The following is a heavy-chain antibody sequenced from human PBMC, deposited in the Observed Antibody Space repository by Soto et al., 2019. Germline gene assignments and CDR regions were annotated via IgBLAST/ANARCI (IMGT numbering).Heavy chain of an antibody. J-gene: IGHJ4*02. CDR1: GFNFSTSG. V-gene: IGHV3-30*18. Sequence: GGSLRLSCAASGFNFSTSGMDWVRQVPGKGLEWVAVISNDGSRQYYAESVKGRFTISRDNSKKIVYLQMNSLRAEDTAVYYCAKLKRGAPVSHFDHWGQGILVTVSS. CDR3: AKLKRGAPVSHFDH. CDR2: ISNDGSRQ. D-gene: IGHD1-26*01.